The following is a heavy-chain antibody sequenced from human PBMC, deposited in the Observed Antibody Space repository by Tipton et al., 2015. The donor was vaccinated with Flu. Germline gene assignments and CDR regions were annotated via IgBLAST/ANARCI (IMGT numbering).Heavy chain of an antibody. CDR1: VDSISSDFY. CDR2: VSRTGTT. CDR3: ARRDYSNYVSDPKSWFDP. J-gene: IGHJ5*02. Sequence: TLSLTCAVSVDSISSDFYWAWIRQFPGKGLEWIGTVSRTGTTIYNPSLKSRVPIPIDTSKNQFSLNMRSVTAADMAVYYCARRDYSNYVSDPKSWFDPWGQGILVTVSS. D-gene: IGHD4-11*01. V-gene: IGHV4-38-2*01.